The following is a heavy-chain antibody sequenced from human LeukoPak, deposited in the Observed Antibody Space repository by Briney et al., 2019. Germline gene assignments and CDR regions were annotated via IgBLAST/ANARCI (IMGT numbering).Heavy chain of an antibody. Sequence: GESLKISCCGSGYSFTSYWIGWVRQMPGKGLEWMGTIYPGDSDTRYSPSFQGQVTISADKFRNTAYLQWSGLRASDTAMYYCARLLGGTYYYFDFWGQGTLVTVSS. J-gene: IGHJ4*02. V-gene: IGHV5-51*01. CDR1: GYSFTSYW. CDR3: ARLLGGTYYYFDF. D-gene: IGHD1-7*01. CDR2: IYPGDSDT.